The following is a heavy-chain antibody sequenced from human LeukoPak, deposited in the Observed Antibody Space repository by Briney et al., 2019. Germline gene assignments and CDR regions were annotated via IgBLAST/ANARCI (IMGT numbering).Heavy chain of an antibody. CDR1: GGSFSGYY. Sequence: SETLSLTWAVYGGSFSGYYWSWIRQPPGKGLEWIGEINHSGSTNYNPSLKSRVTISVDTSKNQFSLKLSSVTAADTAVYYCARGDDFWSGYSGYMDVWGKGTTVTVSS. V-gene: IGHV4-34*01. J-gene: IGHJ6*03. D-gene: IGHD3-3*01. CDR2: INHSGST. CDR3: ARGDDFWSGYSGYMDV.